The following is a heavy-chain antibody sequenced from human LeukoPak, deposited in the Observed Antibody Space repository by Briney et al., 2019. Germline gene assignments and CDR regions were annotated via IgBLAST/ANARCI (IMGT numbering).Heavy chain of an antibody. CDR1: GGSISSYY. J-gene: IGHJ5*02. Sequence: PSETLSLTCTVSGGSISSYYWSWIRQPPGKGLEWIGYIYYSGSTNYNPSLKSRVTMSVDTSKNQFSLKLSSVTAADTAVYYCARPVGCSSTSCITPLFDPWGQGTLVTVSS. V-gene: IGHV4-59*01. CDR2: IYYSGST. D-gene: IGHD2-2*01. CDR3: ARPVGCSSTSCITPLFDP.